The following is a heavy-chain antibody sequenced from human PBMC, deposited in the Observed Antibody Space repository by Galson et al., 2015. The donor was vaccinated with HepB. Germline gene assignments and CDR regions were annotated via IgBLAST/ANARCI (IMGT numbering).Heavy chain of an antibody. J-gene: IGHJ5*02. CDR3: ARVSGVTMVRGAVDPFDP. CDR2: INAGNGNT. V-gene: IGHV1-3*01. Sequence: SVKVSCKASGYTFTSYAMHWVRQAPGQRLEWMGWINAGNGNTKYSQKFQGRVTITRDTSASTAYMELSSLRSEDTAVYYCARVSGVTMVRGAVDPFDPWGQGTLVTVSS. CDR1: GYTFTSYA. D-gene: IGHD3-10*01.